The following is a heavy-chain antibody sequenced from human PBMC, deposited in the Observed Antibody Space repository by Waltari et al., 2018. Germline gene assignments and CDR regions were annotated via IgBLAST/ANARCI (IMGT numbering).Heavy chain of an antibody. Sequence: EAQLVQSGGGLVQPGGSLTPPCSASGFTLSRFWMTWIRQAPGQGLQWVAHIGPDGSDKYYVDSVKGRFTISRDNAENSLLLQMSSLRVEDTALYYCVGWNDPINSWGQGTLVAVSS. V-gene: IGHV3-7*01. CDR3: VGWNDPINS. CDR1: GFTLSRFW. J-gene: IGHJ4*02. D-gene: IGHD1-1*01. CDR2: IGPDGSDK.